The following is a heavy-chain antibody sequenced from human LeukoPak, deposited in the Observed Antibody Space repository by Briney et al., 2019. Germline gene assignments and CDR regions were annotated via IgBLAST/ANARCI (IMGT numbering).Heavy chain of an antibody. Sequence: SETLSLTCSVFGDSFNEYYWNWVRQPPGKGLQWIGYIYHNGNSNYNPSLKGRLTISVDTAKNQFSLKLTSVTAADTAVYYCARDGGLRSHFDYWGQGALVTVSS. V-gene: IGHV4-59*01. D-gene: IGHD5-12*01. CDR3: ARDGGLRSHFDY. CDR1: GDSFNEYY. CDR2: IYHNGNS. J-gene: IGHJ4*02.